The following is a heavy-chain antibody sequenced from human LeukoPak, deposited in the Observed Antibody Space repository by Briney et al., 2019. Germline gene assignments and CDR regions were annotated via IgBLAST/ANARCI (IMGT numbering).Heavy chain of an antibody. J-gene: IGHJ4*02. CDR2: INPSGGSI. CDR1: GDTFTSYY. D-gene: IGHD3-10*01. CDR3: ARDSLFLWFGELLPSTGFDY. Sequence: ASVKVSCKASGDTFTSYYMHWVRQAPGHGREWMGIINPSGGSISYAQEFQGRVTMTRDTSTSTVYMELSSLRSEDTAVYYCARDSLFLWFGELLPSTGFDYWGQGTLVTVSS. V-gene: IGHV1-46*01.